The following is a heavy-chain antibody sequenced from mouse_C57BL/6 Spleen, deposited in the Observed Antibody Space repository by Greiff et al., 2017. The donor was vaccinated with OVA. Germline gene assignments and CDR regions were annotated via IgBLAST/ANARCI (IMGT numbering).Heavy chain of an antibody. CDR2: IYPRSGNT. CDR3: ARFWDRFAY. CDR1: GYTFTSYG. V-gene: IGHV1-81*01. D-gene: IGHD4-1*01. J-gene: IGHJ3*01. Sequence: QVQLKESGAELARPGASVKLSCKASGYTFTSYGISWVKQRTGQGLEWIGEIYPRSGNTYYNAKFKGKATLTADKSSSTAYMGLRSLTSEASAVYFCARFWDRFAYWGQGTLVTVSA.